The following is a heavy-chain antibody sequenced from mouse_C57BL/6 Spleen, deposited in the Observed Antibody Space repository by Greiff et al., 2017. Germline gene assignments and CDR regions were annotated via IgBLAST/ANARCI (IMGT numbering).Heavy chain of an antibody. D-gene: IGHD1-1*01. J-gene: IGHJ4*01. Sequence: VQLQESGPGLVAPSQSLSITCTVSGFSLTSYGVSWVRQPPGKGLEWLGVIWGDGSTNYHSALISSLSISQDNSKRQVFLKLNSLQTDDTATYYYAKPEVVDYYAKDYWGQGTSVTVSS. V-gene: IGHV2-3*01. CDR2: IWGDGST. CDR1: GFSLTSYG. CDR3: AKPEVVDYYAKDY.